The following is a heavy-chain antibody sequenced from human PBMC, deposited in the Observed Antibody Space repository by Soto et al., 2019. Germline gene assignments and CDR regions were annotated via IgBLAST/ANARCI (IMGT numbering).Heavy chain of an antibody. Sequence: SSETLSLTCTVSGGSVSSGSYYWSWIRQPPGKGLEWIGYIYYSGSTNYNPSLKSRVTISVDTSKNQFSLKLSSVTAADTAVYYCARDRLERNFDYWGQGTLVTVSS. V-gene: IGHV4-61*01. J-gene: IGHJ4*02. D-gene: IGHD1-1*01. CDR2: IYYSGST. CDR3: ARDRLERNFDY. CDR1: GGSVSSGSYY.